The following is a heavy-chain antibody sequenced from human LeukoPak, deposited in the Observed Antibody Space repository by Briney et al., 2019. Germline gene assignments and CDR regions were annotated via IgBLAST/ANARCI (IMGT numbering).Heavy chain of an antibody. J-gene: IGHJ4*02. CDR3: ARDVVGSLDY. D-gene: IGHD1-26*01. V-gene: IGHV3-7*01. CDR2: IKGDESAR. Sequence: GGSLRLSCAASGFTFSSYWMAWVRQAAGEGLEWVANIKGDESARHQADSVKGRFTISRDNTRNSLYLQMTNLRGDDTAVYYCARDVVGSLDYWGQGTLVTVSS. CDR1: GFTFSSYW.